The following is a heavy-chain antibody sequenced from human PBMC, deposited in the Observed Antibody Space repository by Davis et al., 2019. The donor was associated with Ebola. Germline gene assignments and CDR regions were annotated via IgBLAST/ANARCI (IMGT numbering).Heavy chain of an antibody. V-gene: IGHV1-46*01. CDR1: GYTFTGYY. D-gene: IGHD3-16*01. CDR3: VRELSGGYFDY. Sequence: ASVKVSCKASGYTFTGYYIHWVRQAPGQGPEWMGIINPSGGWTNYPQKFQGRVTVTRDTSTSTVYVELSSLISEDTAMYYCVRELSGGYFDYWGQGTLVTVSS. CDR2: INPSGGWT. J-gene: IGHJ4*02.